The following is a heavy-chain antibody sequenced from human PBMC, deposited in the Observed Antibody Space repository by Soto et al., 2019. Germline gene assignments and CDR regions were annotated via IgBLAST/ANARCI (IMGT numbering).Heavy chain of an antibody. J-gene: IGHJ6*03. CDR2: ISGGGGST. V-gene: IGHV3-23*01. Sequence: GGSLRLSCAASGFTFSSYWMHWVRQAPGKGLQWVSAISGGGGSTYYADSVKGRFTISRDNAKNTLYLQMDSLRAEDTAVYYCAKDGSGYSDYFYYYMDVWGKGTTVTVSS. D-gene: IGHD5-12*01. CDR3: AKDGSGYSDYFYYYMDV. CDR1: GFTFSSYW.